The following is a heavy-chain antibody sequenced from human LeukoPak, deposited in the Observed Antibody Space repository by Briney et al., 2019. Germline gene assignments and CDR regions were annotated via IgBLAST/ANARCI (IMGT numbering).Heavy chain of an antibody. D-gene: IGHD4-17*01. CDR3: ARDFGDYDPNNWFDP. CDR1: GYTFTSYG. V-gene: IGHV1-18*01. CDR2: ISAYNGNT. Sequence: ASVKVSCKASGYTFTSYGISWVRQAPGQGLEWMGWISAYNGNTNFAQKLQGRVTMTTDTSTSTAYMELRSLRSDDTAVYYCARDFGDYDPNNWFDPWGQGTLVTVSS. J-gene: IGHJ5*02.